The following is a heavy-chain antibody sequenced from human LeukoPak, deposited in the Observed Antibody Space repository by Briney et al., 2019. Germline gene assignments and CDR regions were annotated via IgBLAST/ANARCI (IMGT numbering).Heavy chain of an antibody. Sequence: GASVKVSCKASGYTFTGYYMHWVRQAPGQGLEWMGGIIPIFGTANYAQKFQGRVTITADESTSTAYMELSSLRSEDTAVYYCARGVRRSVSAPPGGGFDPWGQGTLVTVSS. CDR3: ARGVRRSVSAPPGGGFDP. V-gene: IGHV1-69*13. J-gene: IGHJ5*02. CDR1: GYTFTGYY. CDR2: IIPIFGTA. D-gene: IGHD1-14*01.